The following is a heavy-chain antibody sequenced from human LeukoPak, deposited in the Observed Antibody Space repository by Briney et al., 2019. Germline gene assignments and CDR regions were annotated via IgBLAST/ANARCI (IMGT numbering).Heavy chain of an antibody. J-gene: IGHJ6*03. CDR3: ARDPAHTAMVTFTVVTRYYYYMDV. V-gene: IGHV1-2*02. CDR1: GYTFTGYY. D-gene: IGHD5-18*01. CDR2: INPNSGGT. Sequence: GASVKVSCKASGYTFTGYYMHWVRQAPGQGLEWMGWINPNSGGTNYAQKFQGRVTMTRDTSISTAYMELSRLRSDDTAVYYCARDPAHTAMVTFTVVTRYYYYMDVWGKGTTVTISS.